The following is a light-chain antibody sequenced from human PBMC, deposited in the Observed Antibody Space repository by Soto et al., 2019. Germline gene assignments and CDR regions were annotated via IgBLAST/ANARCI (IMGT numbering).Light chain of an antibody. CDR2: DVS. Sequence: DIQMTQSPSTLSASVGDRVTITCRASQTISSWLAWYQQKPGKAPKLLIYDVSNLESGVPSRFSGSGSGTDFTLTISSLQPDDFATYYCQQYNTFSTFGQGTKVEIK. CDR3: QQYNTFST. J-gene: IGKJ1*01. CDR1: QTISSW. V-gene: IGKV1-5*01.